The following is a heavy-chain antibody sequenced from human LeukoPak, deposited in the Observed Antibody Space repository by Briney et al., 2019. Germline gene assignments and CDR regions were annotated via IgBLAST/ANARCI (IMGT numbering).Heavy chain of an antibody. CDR1: GYTFTSYY. D-gene: IGHD3-22*01. Sequence: ASVKVSCKASGYTFTSYYMHWVRQAPGQGLEWMGIINPSGGSTSYAQKFQGRVTMTRDTSTSTVYMDLSSLRSEDTAVYYCARGYYDSSDYLSPLRSWGQGTLVTVSS. CDR2: INPSGGST. CDR3: ARGYYDSSDYLSPLRS. V-gene: IGHV1-46*01. J-gene: IGHJ5*02.